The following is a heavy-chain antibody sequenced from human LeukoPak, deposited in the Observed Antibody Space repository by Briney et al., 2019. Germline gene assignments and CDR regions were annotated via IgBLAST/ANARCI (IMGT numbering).Heavy chain of an antibody. CDR3: ARGVAGP. CDR1: GFTFSDYY. CDR2: ISSSGSYT. Sequence: PGGSLRLSCAASGFTFSDYYMNWIRQASGRGLEWVSYISSSGSYTNYADSVKGRFTISRDNAKNSLYLQMSSLRAEDTAVYYCARGVAGPWGQGTLVTVSS. J-gene: IGHJ5*02. V-gene: IGHV3-11*06. D-gene: IGHD6-19*01.